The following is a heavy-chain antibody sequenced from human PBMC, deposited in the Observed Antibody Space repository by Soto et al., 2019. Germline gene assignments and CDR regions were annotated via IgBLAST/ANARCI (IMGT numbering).Heavy chain of an antibody. D-gene: IGHD2-15*01. Sequence: PGESLKISCKGSGYSFTSYWIGWVRQMPGKGLEWMGIIYPGDSDTRYSPSFQGQVTISADKSISTAYLQWSSLKASDTAMYYCARQIKEGGYYYYYYMDVWGKGTTVTGSS. V-gene: IGHV5-51*01. CDR2: IYPGDSDT. J-gene: IGHJ6*03. CDR1: GYSFTSYW. CDR3: ARQIKEGGYYYYYYMDV.